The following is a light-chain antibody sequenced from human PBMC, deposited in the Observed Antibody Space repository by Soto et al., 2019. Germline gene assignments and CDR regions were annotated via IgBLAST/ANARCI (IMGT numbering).Light chain of an antibody. CDR3: AAWDDRLGSHAV. J-gene: IGLJ7*01. V-gene: IGLV1-47*01. Sequence: QSVLTQPPSASGNPGQTVTISCSGSSSNIGINYVYWYQQLPGTAPKLLIYRNSQRPSGIPDRFSGSKSGTSASLAISGLRSEDEADYYCAAWDDRLGSHAVFGGGTPLTGL. CDR1: SSNIGINY. CDR2: RNS.